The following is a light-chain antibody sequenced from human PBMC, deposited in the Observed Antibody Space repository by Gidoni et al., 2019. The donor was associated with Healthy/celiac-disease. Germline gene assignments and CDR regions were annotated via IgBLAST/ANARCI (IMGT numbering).Light chain of an antibody. Sequence: EIVLTQSPATLSLSPGERATLPCRASQSVSSYLAWYQQKPGQAPRLLIYDASNRATGIPARVSGSGSETDFTLTISSLEPEDFAVYYCQQSSNWPFFGGGTKVEIK. J-gene: IGKJ4*01. CDR2: DAS. CDR3: QQSSNWPF. CDR1: QSVSSY. V-gene: IGKV3-11*01.